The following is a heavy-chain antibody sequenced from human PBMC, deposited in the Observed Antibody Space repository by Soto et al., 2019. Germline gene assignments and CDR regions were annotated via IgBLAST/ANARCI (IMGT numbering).Heavy chain of an antibody. CDR1: GGFFSGWY. Sequence: SESLAVTCAVSGGFFSGWYGSAIGPPPGKGLEWIGEINHSGSTNYNRSLKSRVTISVDTSKNQFSLKLSSVTAEDTAVYYCARVGGILLWFGDRDHYGMDVWGQGTTVTVSS. D-gene: IGHD3-10*01. CDR2: INHSGST. J-gene: IGHJ6*02. CDR3: ARVGGILLWFGDRDHYGMDV. V-gene: IGHV4-34*01.